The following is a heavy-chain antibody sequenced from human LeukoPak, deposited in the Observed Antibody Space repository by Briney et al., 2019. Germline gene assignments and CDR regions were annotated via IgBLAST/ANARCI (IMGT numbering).Heavy chain of an antibody. J-gene: IGHJ4*02. CDR3: ASFGISWRSSY. Sequence: GGSLRLSRAASGFSFSSHWVHWVRQAPGKGLVWVSRISDDGSYTSNVDSVKGRFTISRDNVNNMLYLHMNSLRAEDTAVYYCASFGISWRSSYWGQGTLVTVSS. V-gene: IGHV3-74*01. D-gene: IGHD2-21*01. CDR1: GFSFSSHW. CDR2: ISDDGSYT.